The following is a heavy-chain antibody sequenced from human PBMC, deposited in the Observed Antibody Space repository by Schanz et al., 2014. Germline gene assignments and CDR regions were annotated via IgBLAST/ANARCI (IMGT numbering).Heavy chain of an antibody. CDR2: ISGGGGTT. J-gene: IGHJ4*02. CDR3: AKDRSWDYDSSGYFDY. D-gene: IGHD3-22*01. V-gene: IGHV3-23*01. Sequence: EVHLLESGGGLVPPGGSLRLSCAASGFNFSDYAMCWVRQAPGKGLEWVSAISGGGGTTYYTDSVKGRFTISRDNSKNTLYLQMNSLRAEDTAVYYCAKDRSWDYDSSGYFDYWGQGTLVTVSP. CDR1: GFNFSDYA.